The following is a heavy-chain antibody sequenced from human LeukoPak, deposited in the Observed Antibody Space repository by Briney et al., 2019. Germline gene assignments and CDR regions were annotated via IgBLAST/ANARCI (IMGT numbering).Heavy chain of an antibody. D-gene: IGHD6-6*01. CDR2: INSDGSEG. V-gene: IGHV3-7*03. CDR1: GFTFSGFG. J-gene: IGHJ3*01. Sequence: GGSLRLSGAVSGFTFSGFGMSWSPQAPGKGREWVASINSDGSEGYYADVVKGRFTISRDNAKNSLYLQINSLRAEDTAVYYCARSSYSSSSSVWGQGTMVTVSS. CDR3: ARSSYSSSSSV.